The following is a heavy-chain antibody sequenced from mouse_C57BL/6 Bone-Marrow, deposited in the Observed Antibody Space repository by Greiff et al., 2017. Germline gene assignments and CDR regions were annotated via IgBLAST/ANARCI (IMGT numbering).Heavy chain of an antibody. V-gene: IGHV5-2*01. Sequence: EVQLQESGGGLVQPGESLKLSCESNEYELPSHDMSWVRKTPEKRLELVAAINSDGGSTYYPDTMERRFSISRDNTKKTLYLQMSSLRSEDTALYYCARGSWEGYYFDYWGQGTTLTVSS. CDR2: INSDGGST. J-gene: IGHJ2*01. D-gene: IGHD4-1*01. CDR3: ARGSWEGYYFDY. CDR1: EYELPSHD.